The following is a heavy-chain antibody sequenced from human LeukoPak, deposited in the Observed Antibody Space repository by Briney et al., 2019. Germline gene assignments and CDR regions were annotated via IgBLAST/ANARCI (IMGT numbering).Heavy chain of an antibody. CDR1: GFTFSDYW. Sequence: GGSLRLSCAASGFTFSDYWMHWVRQAPGKGLEWVAFIRYDGSNKYYADSVKGRFTISRDNSKNTPYLQMNSLRAEDTAVYYCAKVYSTYSSSSGGAFDIWGQGTMVTVSS. CDR2: IRYDGSNK. V-gene: IGHV3-30*02. D-gene: IGHD6-6*01. CDR3: AKVYSTYSSSSGGAFDI. J-gene: IGHJ3*02.